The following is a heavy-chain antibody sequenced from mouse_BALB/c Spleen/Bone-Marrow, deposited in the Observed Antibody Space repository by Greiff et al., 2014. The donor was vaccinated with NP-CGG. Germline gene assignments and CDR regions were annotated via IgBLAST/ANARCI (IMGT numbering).Heavy chain of an antibody. D-gene: IGHD1-1*01. CDR3: TRWNYYGSSYDY. J-gene: IGHJ2*01. CDR1: GYTLTSYW. CDR2: IYPGNSDT. V-gene: IGHV1-5*01. Sequence: GQLKESGTVLARPGASVRMSCKASGYTLTSYWMHWGKKRPGQGLEWIGAIYPGNSDTSFNQKFKGKAKLTAVTSTSTAYMELSSLTNEDSAVYYCTRWNYYGSSYDYWGQGTTLTVSS.